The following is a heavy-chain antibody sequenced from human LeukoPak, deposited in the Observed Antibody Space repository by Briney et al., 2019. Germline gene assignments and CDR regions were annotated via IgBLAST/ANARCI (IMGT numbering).Heavy chain of an antibody. J-gene: IGHJ4*02. Sequence: SVKVSCKASEGTFSSYAISWVRQAPGQGLEWMGGIIPIFGTANYAQKFQGRVTITADKSTSTAYMELSSLRSEDTAVYYCARVTGYMIEDYFDYWGQGTLVTVSS. D-gene: IGHD3-22*01. CDR2: IIPIFGTA. CDR3: ARVTGYMIEDYFDY. V-gene: IGHV1-69*06. CDR1: EGTFSSYA.